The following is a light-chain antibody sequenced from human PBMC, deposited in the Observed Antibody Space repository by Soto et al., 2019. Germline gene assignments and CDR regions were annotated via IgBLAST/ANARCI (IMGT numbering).Light chain of an antibody. CDR3: SSFTSTSTLD. J-gene: IGLJ1*01. CDR2: EVS. V-gene: IGLV2-14*01. CDR1: SSDVGGYNY. Sequence: QSALTQPASVSGSPGQSITISCTGTSSDVGGYNYVSWYQQHPGKAPKLMIYEVSNRPSGVSNRFSGSKSGNTASLAISGLQAEDAADYYCSSFTSTSTLDFGAGTKLTVL.